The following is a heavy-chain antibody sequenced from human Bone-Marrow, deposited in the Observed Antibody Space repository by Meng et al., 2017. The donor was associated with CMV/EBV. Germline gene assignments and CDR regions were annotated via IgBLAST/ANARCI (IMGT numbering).Heavy chain of an antibody. V-gene: IGHV1-2*02. D-gene: IGHD3-3*01. CDR1: GYTFTGYY. Sequence: ASVKVSCKASGYTFTGYYMHWVRQAPGQGLEWMGWINPNSGGTNYAQKFQGRVTMTRDTSISTAYMELSRLRSDDTAVYYCARINDFWSGYSFDYWGQGTLVPVAS. CDR2: INPNSGGT. CDR3: ARINDFWSGYSFDY. J-gene: IGHJ4*02.